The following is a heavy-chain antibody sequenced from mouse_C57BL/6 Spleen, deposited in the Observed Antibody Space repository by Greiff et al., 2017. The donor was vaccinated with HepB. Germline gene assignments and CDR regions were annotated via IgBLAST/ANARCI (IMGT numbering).Heavy chain of an antibody. V-gene: IGHV1-82*01. J-gene: IGHJ4*01. D-gene: IGHD2-2*01. Sequence: QVQLQQPGPELVKPGASVKISCKASGYAFSGSWMNWVKQRPGKGLEWIGRIYPGDGDTNYNGKFKGKATLTADKSSSTAYMQLSSLTSEDSAVYFCARSKGLRDYAMDYWGQGTSVTVSS. CDR3: ARSKGLRDYAMDY. CDR2: IYPGDGDT. CDR1: GYAFSGSW.